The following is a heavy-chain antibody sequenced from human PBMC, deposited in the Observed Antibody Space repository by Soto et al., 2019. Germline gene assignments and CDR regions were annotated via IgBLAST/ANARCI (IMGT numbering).Heavy chain of an antibody. CDR3: AREREFQRAAFTI. CDR2: IYHSGST. Sequence: PSETLSLTCAVSGGSISSGGYSWSWIRQPPGKGLEWIGYIYHSGSTYYNPSLKSRVTISVDRSKNQFSLKLSSLRSEDTAVYYCAREREFQRAAFTIWAQGTMVTFSS. V-gene: IGHV4-30-2*01. J-gene: IGHJ3*02. D-gene: IGHD3-10*01. CDR1: GGSISSGGYS.